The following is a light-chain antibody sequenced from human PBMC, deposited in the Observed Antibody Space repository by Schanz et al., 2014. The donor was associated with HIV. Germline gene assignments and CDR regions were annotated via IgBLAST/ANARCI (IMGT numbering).Light chain of an antibody. J-gene: IGLJ2*01. Sequence: QSVLTQPPSASGSPGQSVTISCTGTSSDVGGYNYVSWYQQHPGKAPKLMIYEVSKRPSGVPDRFSGSKSGNTASLTISGLQAEDEADYYCCSYTTSSTDVVFGGGTKLTVL. CDR3: CSYTTSSTDVV. CDR1: SSDVGGYNY. CDR2: EVS. V-gene: IGLV2-8*01.